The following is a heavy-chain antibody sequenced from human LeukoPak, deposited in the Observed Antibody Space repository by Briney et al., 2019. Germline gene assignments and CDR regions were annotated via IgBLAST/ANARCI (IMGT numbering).Heavy chain of an antibody. D-gene: IGHD3-10*01. J-gene: IGHJ6*03. Sequence: SETLSLTCTVSGGSISGYYWSWIRQSPGKGLEWIGYIYTSGNTNYNPSLKSRVTMSVATSQNKFSLRLSSVTAADTAVYHCARRLTMIRGRHEYYCMDLWGKGTTVTVSS. CDR2: IYTSGNT. CDR3: ARRLTMIRGRHEYYCMDL. V-gene: IGHV4-4*09. CDR1: GGSISGYY.